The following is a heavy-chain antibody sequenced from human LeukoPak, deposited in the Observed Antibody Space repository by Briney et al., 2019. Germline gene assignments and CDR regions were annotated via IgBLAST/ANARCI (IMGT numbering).Heavy chain of an antibody. V-gene: IGHV1-24*01. Sequence: ASVKVSCKVSGITLRELSMHWVRQAPGKGFEWMGGFDPEEGKTIYAQKFQGRITMTEDTSPDTAYMELSSLRSEDTAVYFCATIGTYFPFWGQGTPVTVSS. CDR2: FDPEEGKT. CDR3: ATIGTYFPF. CDR1: GITLRELS. D-gene: IGHD1-26*01. J-gene: IGHJ4*02.